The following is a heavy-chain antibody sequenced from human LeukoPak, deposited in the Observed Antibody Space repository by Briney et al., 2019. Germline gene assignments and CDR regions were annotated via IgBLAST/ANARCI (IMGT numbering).Heavy chain of an antibody. D-gene: IGHD3-22*01. V-gene: IGHV1-3*01. CDR1: GGTFSSYA. Sequence: ASVKVSCKASGGTFSSYAISWVRQAPGQRLEWMGWINAGNGNTKYSQKFQGRVTITRDTSASTAYMELSSLRSEDTAVYYCARHDSSGYHPDYWGQGTLVTVSS. J-gene: IGHJ4*02. CDR3: ARHDSSGYHPDY. CDR2: INAGNGNT.